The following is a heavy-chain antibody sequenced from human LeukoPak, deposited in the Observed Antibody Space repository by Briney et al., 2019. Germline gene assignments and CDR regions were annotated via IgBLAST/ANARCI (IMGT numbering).Heavy chain of an antibody. CDR3: ARAAKGIAAAGNRPIDNFQH. J-gene: IGHJ1*01. D-gene: IGHD6-13*01. Sequence: SQTLSLTCTVSGGSISSGDYYWSWIRQPPGKGLEWIGYIYYSGSTYYNPSLKSRVTISVDTSKNQFSLKLSSVTAADTAVYYCARAAKGIAAAGNRPIDNFQHWGQGTLVTVSS. CDR1: GGSISSGDYY. V-gene: IGHV4-30-4*08. CDR2: IYYSGST.